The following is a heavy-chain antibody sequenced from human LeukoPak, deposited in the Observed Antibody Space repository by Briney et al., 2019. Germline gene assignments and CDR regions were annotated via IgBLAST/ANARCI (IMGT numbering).Heavy chain of an antibody. CDR3: ARGLRFLEWLDAFDI. V-gene: IGHV3-11*04. J-gene: IGHJ3*02. Sequence: GGSLRLSCAASGFTFSDYYMSWIRQAPGKGLEWVSYISSSGSTIYYADSVKGRFTISRDNAKNSLYLQMNSLGAEDTAVYYCARGLRFLEWLDAFDIWGQGTMVTVSS. CDR1: GFTFSDYY. CDR2: ISSSGSTI. D-gene: IGHD3-3*01.